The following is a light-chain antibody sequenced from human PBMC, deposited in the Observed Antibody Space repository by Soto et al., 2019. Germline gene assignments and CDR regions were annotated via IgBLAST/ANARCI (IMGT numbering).Light chain of an antibody. CDR3: QQSYSTHNPS. J-gene: IGKJ5*01. CDR2: PAP. CDR1: PSISSY. Sequence: DIQMTQYPSSLSASVGDRVTITCGARPSISSYLNWYQQKPGKAPKLLRYPAPSLPSGVPSSFSGSGSGTDFPLTISSLKTEDFATYYCQQSYSTHNPSFGQGTRLEIK. V-gene: IGKV1-39*01.